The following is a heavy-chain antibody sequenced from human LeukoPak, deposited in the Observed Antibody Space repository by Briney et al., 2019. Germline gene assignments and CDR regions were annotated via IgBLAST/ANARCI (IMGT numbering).Heavy chain of an antibody. D-gene: IGHD1-26*01. V-gene: IGHV4-39*01. CDR1: GGSLSSSSYY. CDR3: ARPSSGSYSDY. CDR2: IYYSGST. J-gene: IGHJ4*02. Sequence: PSETLSLTCTLSGGSLSSSSYYWGWIRQPPGKGLEWIGSIYYSGSTYYNPSLKSRVTISVDTSKNQFSLKLSSVTAADTAVYYCARPSSGSYSDYWGQGTLVTVSS.